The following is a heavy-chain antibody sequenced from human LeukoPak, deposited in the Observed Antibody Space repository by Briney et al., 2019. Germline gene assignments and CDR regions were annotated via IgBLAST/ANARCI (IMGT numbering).Heavy chain of an antibody. CDR3: ARLFGGGPKTTPLDY. D-gene: IGHD2-15*01. CDR2: IYPGDSDT. Sequence: GESLKISCKGSGYSFTGYWIGWVRQMPGKGLEWMGIIYPGDSDTRYSPSFQGQVTISADKSISTAYLQWSSLKASDTAMYYCARLFGGGPKTTPLDYWGQGTPVTVSS. CDR1: GYSFTGYW. V-gene: IGHV5-51*01. J-gene: IGHJ4*02.